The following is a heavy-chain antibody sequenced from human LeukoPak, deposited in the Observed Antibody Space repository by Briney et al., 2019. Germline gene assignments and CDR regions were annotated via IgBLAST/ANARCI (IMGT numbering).Heavy chain of an antibody. V-gene: IGHV4-59*01. D-gene: IGHD6-13*01. CDR1: GGSISSYY. Sequence: SETLSLTCTVSGGSISSYYWSWIRQPPGKGLEWIGYIYYSGSTNYNPSLKSRVTISVDTSKNQFSLKLSSVTAADTAVYYCARGGIAAAAYYFDYWGQGTLVTVSS. CDR3: ARGGIAAAAYYFDY. CDR2: IYYSGST. J-gene: IGHJ4*02.